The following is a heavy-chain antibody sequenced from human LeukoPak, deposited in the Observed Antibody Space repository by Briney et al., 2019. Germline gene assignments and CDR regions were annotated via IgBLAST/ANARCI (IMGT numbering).Heavy chain of an antibody. V-gene: IGHV4-59*08. CDR2: IYYSGST. J-gene: IGHJ4*02. Sequence: SETLSLTCTVSGGSISSYYWSWIRQPPGKGLEWIGYIYYSGSTNYNPSLKSRVTISVDTSKNKFSLKLTSVTAADTAVYYCAKHVRTIFGPFLDWGQGTLVTASS. CDR3: AKHVRTIFGPFLD. CDR1: GGSISSYY. D-gene: IGHD3-3*01.